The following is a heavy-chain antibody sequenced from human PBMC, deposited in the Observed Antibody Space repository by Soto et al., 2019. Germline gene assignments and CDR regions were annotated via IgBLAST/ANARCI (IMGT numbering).Heavy chain of an antibody. CDR1: GGTFSSYT. CDR2: IIPILGIA. V-gene: IGHV1-69*02. CDR3: ARGDYGSGSYPQDAFDI. J-gene: IGHJ3*02. Sequence: SVKVSCKASGGTFSSYTISWVRQAPGQGLEWMGRIIPILGIANYAQKFQGRVTITADKSTSTAYMELSSLRSEDTAVYYCARGDYGSGSYPQDAFDIWGQGTMVTVSS. D-gene: IGHD3-10*01.